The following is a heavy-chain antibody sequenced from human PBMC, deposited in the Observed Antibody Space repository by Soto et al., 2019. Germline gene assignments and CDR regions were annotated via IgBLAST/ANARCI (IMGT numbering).Heavy chain of an antibody. CDR3: ARIRIAVAGTRYFDY. V-gene: IGHV2-5*02. Sequence: SGPTLVNPTQPLTLTCTFSGFSLSTTGVSVGRIRQPPGKAMEWLALIYWDDDKRYSPSLESRLTVTKDTSKNQVVLTMSNMDPVDTATYYCARIRIAVAGTRYFDYWGQGTLVTVSS. CDR1: GFSLSTTGVS. D-gene: IGHD6-19*01. J-gene: IGHJ4*02. CDR2: IYWDDDK.